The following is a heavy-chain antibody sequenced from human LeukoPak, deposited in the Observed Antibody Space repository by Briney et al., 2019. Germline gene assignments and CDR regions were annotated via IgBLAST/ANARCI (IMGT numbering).Heavy chain of an antibody. V-gene: IGHV3-33*01. CDR1: GFTFSSYG. CDR2: IWYAGSNK. CDR3: AREYPPRSYYDSSGYLDY. Sequence: GGSLRLSCAASGFTFSSYGMHWVRQAPGKGLEWVAVIWYAGSNKYYADSVKGRFTISRDNSKNTLYLQMNSLRAEDTAVYYCAREYPPRSYYDSSGYLDYWGQGTLVTVSS. D-gene: IGHD3-22*01. J-gene: IGHJ4*02.